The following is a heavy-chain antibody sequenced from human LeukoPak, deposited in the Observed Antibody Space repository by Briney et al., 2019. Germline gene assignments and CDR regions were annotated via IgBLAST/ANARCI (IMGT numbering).Heavy chain of an antibody. CDR1: GYTFTTYW. D-gene: IGHD3-22*01. J-gene: IGHJ4*02. Sequence: GESLKISCKGSGYTFTTYWIGWVRQMPGKGLEWMGIIYPGDSDPRYSPSFQGQVTISADKSISTAYLQWSSLKASDSAMYYCARHYYSDPFDYWGQGTLVTVSS. V-gene: IGHV5-51*01. CDR2: IYPGDSDP. CDR3: ARHYYSDPFDY.